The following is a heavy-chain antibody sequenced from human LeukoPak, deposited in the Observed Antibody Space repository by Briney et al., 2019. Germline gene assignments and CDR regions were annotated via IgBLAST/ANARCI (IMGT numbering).Heavy chain of an antibody. Sequence: KPSETLSLTCSVSGDSISYFYWSWIRQAAGKGLEWIGRISGSGSTDYNASLKGRVMISVDTSKNQFSLKLSFVTAADTAVYYCARLSSDYFDCWGQGTLVTVSS. CDR2: ISGSGST. J-gene: IGHJ4*02. D-gene: IGHD6-6*01. V-gene: IGHV4-4*07. CDR3: ARLSSDYFDC. CDR1: GDSISYFY.